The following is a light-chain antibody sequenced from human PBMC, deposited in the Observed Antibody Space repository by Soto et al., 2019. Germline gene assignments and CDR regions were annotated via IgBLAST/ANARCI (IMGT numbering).Light chain of an antibody. V-gene: IGKV3-20*01. CDR3: QQYGSSPLT. Sequence: EIVLTQSPGTLSLSPGERATRSCRASQSVSNNYLAWYQQKPGQAPRLLIYGASSRATGIPDRFSGSGSGTDFTLTISRLEPEDFAVYYCQQYGSSPLTFGQGTKVDIK. J-gene: IGKJ1*01. CDR1: QSVSNNY. CDR2: GAS.